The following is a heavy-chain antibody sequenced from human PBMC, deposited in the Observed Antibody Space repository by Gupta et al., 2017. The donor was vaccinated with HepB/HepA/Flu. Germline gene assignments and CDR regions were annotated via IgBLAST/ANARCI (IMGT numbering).Heavy chain of an antibody. CDR3: TTAGVMVRGVITAT. Sequence: EVQLVESGGGLVKPGGSLRLSCAASGFTFSNAWMSWVRQATGKGLEWVGRIKSKTDGGTTDYAAPVKGRFTISRDDSKNTLYLQMNSLKTEDTAVYYCTTAGVMVRGVITATWGQGTLVTVSS. CDR1: GFTFSNAW. CDR2: IKSKTDGGTT. D-gene: IGHD3-10*01. J-gene: IGHJ5*02. V-gene: IGHV3-15*01.